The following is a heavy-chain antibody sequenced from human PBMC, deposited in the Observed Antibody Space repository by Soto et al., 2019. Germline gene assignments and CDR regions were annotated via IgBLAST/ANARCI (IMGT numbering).Heavy chain of an antibody. D-gene: IGHD2-21*02. CDR2: IFYSGST. J-gene: IGHJ4*02. V-gene: IGHV4-39*01. CDR1: GGSISSSIYY. Sequence: QLQLQESGPGLVKPSETLSLTCTVSGGSISSSIYYGGWIRQPPGKGLEWIGSIFYSGSTYYNPSLKSRVTISVDTSKNQFSLKLYSVTAADTAMYSCARQVVTASSPIYYFDYWGQGTLVTVSS. CDR3: ARQVVTASSPIYYFDY.